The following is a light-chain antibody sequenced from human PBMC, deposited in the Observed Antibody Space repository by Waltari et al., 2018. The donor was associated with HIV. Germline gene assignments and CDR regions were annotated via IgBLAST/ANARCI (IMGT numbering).Light chain of an antibody. V-gene: IGKV1-NL1*01. Sequence: DIQMTQSPSSLSASVGDRVTITCRASQAISDSLAWYQQTPGKAPKLLASAASRLESGVPSRFSGSGSGTEYTLTISSLQPEDFATYYCQQYHTVPYTFGPGAKVDI. CDR1: QAISDS. CDR3: QQYHTVPYT. J-gene: IGKJ3*01. CDR2: AAS.